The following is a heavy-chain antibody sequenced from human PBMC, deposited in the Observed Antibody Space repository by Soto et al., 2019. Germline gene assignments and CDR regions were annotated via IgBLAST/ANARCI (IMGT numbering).Heavy chain of an antibody. CDR1: GYTFTSYG. CDR2: ISAYNGNT. D-gene: IGHD3-16*01. Sequence: QVQLVQSGAEVKKPGASVKVSCKASGYTFTSYGISWVRQAPGQGLEWMGWISAYNGNTNYAQKLQGRVTMTTDTSTSTAYMELRSLRSDDTAVYYCARDLRIPRWPVGGAYYYYYGMDVWGQGTTVTVSS. V-gene: IGHV1-18*04. J-gene: IGHJ6*02. CDR3: ARDLRIPRWPVGGAYYYYYGMDV.